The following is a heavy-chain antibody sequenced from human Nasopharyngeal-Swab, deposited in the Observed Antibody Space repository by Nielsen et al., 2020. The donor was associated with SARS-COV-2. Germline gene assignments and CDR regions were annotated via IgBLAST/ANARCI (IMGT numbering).Heavy chain of an antibody. J-gene: IGHJ6*02. CDR1: GGTFSSYA. Sequence: SVKVSCKASGGTFSSYAISWVRQVPGQGLEWMGRIIPILGIANYAQKFQGRVTITADKSTSTAYMELSSLRSEDTAVYYCAHDGYNYYYYGMDVWGQGTTVTVSS. D-gene: IGHD5-24*01. CDR2: IIPILGIA. V-gene: IGHV1-69*04. CDR3: AHDGYNYYYYGMDV.